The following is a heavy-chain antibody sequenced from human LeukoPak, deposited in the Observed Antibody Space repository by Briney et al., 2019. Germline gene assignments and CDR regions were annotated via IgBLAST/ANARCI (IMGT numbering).Heavy chain of an antibody. Sequence: PSETLSLTCTVSGGSVSSGSYYWSWIRQPPGKGLEWIGYIYYSGSTNYNPSLKSRVTISVDTSKNQFSLKLSSVTAADTAVYYRARERGYYGSGSHNDAFDIWGQGTMVTVSS. J-gene: IGHJ3*02. CDR2: IYYSGST. V-gene: IGHV4-61*01. CDR3: ARERGYYGSGSHNDAFDI. D-gene: IGHD3-10*01. CDR1: GGSVSSGSYY.